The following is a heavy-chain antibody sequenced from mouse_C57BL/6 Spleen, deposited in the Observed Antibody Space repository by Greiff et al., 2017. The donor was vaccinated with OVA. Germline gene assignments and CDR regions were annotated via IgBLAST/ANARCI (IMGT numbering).Heavy chain of an antibody. V-gene: IGHV1-50*01. CDR2: IDPSDSYT. J-gene: IGHJ2*01. CDR3: ARGELWDY. Sequence: QVQLQQSGAELVKPGASVKLSCKASGYTFTSYWMQWVKQRPGQGLEWIGEIDPSDSYTNYNQKFKGKATLTVDTSSSTAYMQLSSLTSEDSAVYYCARGELWDYWGQGTTLTVSS. CDR1: GYTFTSYW.